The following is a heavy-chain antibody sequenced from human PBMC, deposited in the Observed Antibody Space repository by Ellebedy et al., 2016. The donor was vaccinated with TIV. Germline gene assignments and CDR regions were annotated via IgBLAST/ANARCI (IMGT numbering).Heavy chain of an antibody. CDR2: IYPGDSDT. D-gene: IGHD6-6*01. CDR3: ARRLAVRSDTFDI. V-gene: IGHV5-51*01. J-gene: IGHJ3*02. Sequence: GESLKISCKGSGYDFTSNWIAWVRQMPGKGLEWMGIIYPGDSDTRYSPSFQGQVTMSADKSTSAAYLQWSSLKASDTAIYYCARRLAVRSDTFDIWGQGTMVTVSS. CDR1: GYDFTSNW.